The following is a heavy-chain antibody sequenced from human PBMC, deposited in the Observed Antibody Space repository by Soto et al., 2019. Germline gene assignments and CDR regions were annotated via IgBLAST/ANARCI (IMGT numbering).Heavy chain of an antibody. CDR3: AKAQLVAGFYYYGMDV. Sequence: LRRSCAASGFTFSSYAMSWVRQAPGKGLEWVSAISGSGGSTYYADSVKGRFTISRDNSKNTLYLQMNSLRAEDTAVYYCAKAQLVAGFYYYGMDVWGQGTTVTVSS. J-gene: IGHJ6*02. V-gene: IGHV3-23*01. CDR1: GFTFSSYA. CDR2: ISGSGGST. D-gene: IGHD6-19*01.